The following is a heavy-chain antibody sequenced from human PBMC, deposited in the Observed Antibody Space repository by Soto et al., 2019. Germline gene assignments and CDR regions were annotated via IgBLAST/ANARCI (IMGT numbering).Heavy chain of an antibody. CDR1: GYTFTSYY. D-gene: IGHD3-3*01. Sequence: GASVKVSCKASGYTFTSYYMHWVRQAPGQGLEWMGIINPSGGSTSYAQKFQGRVTMTRDTSTSTVYMELSRLRSEDTAVYYCARTYYAFWSGYYTSAYGMDVWGQGTTDIVS. J-gene: IGHJ6*02. V-gene: IGHV1-46*01. CDR2: INPSGGST. CDR3: ARTYYAFWSGYYTSAYGMDV.